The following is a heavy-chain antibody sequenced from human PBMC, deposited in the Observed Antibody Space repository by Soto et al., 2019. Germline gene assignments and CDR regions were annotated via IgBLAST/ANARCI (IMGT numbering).Heavy chain of an antibody. D-gene: IGHD1-7*01. V-gene: IGHV3-33*01. CDR3: ARAPQELELRMEV. CDR1: GFTFSDYA. J-gene: IGHJ6*02. Sequence: QVQLVESGGGVVQPGRSLRLSCATSGFTFSDYAMHWVRQAPGKGLEWVAVIWYDGSNEYYAGSVKGRFTISRDNSKNTLYLQMNRLRADDTAAYFCARAPQELELRMEVWGQGTTVTVSS. CDR2: IWYDGSNE.